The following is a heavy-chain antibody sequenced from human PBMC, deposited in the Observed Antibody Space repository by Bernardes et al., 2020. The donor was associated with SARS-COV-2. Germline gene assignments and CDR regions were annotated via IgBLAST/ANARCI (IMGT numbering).Heavy chain of an antibody. V-gene: IGHV3-72*01. CDR1: GFTFSDYF. Sequence: GGSLRLSCAASGFTFSDYFMDWVRQAPGKGLEWVGRTRNKANSYTTEYAASVKGRFTISGDESKNSLYLQMNTLKIEDTAVYYCARALRRDIYDRHHWSFDLWGRGTLITVSS. D-gene: IGHD3-22*01. J-gene: IGHJ2*01. CDR3: ARALRRDIYDRHHWSFDL. CDR2: TRNKANSYTT.